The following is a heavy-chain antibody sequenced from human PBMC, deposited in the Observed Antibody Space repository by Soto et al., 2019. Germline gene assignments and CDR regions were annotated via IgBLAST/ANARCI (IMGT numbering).Heavy chain of an antibody. V-gene: IGHV3-13*01. J-gene: IGHJ6*03. Sequence: GGSLRLSCAASGFTFSSYDMHWVRQATGKGLEWVSAIGTAGDTYYPGSVKGRFTISRENAKNSLYLQMNSLRAGDTAVYYCARGRVPAAYYYYYYMDVWGKGTTVTVSS. CDR2: IGTAGDT. CDR3: ARGRVPAAYYYYYYMDV. D-gene: IGHD2-2*01. CDR1: GFTFSSYD.